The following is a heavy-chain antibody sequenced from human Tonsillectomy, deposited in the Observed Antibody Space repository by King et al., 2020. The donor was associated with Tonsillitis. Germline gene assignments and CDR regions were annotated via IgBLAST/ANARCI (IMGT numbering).Heavy chain of an antibody. CDR1: GFTFSGYG. V-gene: IGHV3-48*01. J-gene: IGHJ3*02. Sequence: VQLVESGGGLVQPGGSLRLSCAASGFTFSGYGMNWVRQAPGKGLEWVSYISSSSSTTSYADSGKGRFTISRDNAKNSLYLQVNSLRAEDTAVYYCATKRQGYYYDSSGYLDAFDIWGQGTMVTVSS. CDR3: ATKRQGYYYDSSGYLDAFDI. D-gene: IGHD3-22*01. CDR2: ISSSSSTT.